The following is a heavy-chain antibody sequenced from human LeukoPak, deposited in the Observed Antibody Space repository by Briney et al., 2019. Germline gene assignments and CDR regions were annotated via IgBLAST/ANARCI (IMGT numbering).Heavy chain of an antibody. D-gene: IGHD1-26*01. CDR1: GFTFSSYA. CDR2: IYSGGST. J-gene: IGHJ6*03. CDR3: AGAATDYYYYMDV. Sequence: PGGSLRLSCAASGFTFSSYAMSWVRQAPGKGLEWVSVIYSGGSTYYADSVKGRFTISRDNSKNTLYLQMNGLSADDTAVYYCAGAATDYYYYMDVWGKGTTVTISS. V-gene: IGHV3-23*03.